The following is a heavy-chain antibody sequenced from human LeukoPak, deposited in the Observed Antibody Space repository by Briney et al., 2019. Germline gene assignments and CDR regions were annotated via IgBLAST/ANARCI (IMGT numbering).Heavy chain of an antibody. D-gene: IGHD6-13*01. V-gene: IGHV6-1*01. CDR1: GDSVSSNSAA. J-gene: IGHJ4*02. Sequence: SQTLLLTCAISGDSVSSNSAAWNWIRQSPSRGLEWLGRTYYRSKWYNDYAVSVKSRITINPDTSKNQFSLQLNSVTPEDTAVYYCARDRSSSWSVLPVRGFDYWGQGTLVTVSS. CDR3: ARDRSSSWSVLPVRGFDY. CDR2: TYYRSKWYN.